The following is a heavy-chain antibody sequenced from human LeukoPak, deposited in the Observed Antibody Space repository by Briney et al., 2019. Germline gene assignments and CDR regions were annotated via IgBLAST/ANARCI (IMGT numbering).Heavy chain of an antibody. CDR1: GGSISSYY. CDR3: ARGTGRVRGWLDY. J-gene: IGHJ4*02. Sequence: PSETLSLTCTVSGGSISSYYWSWIRQPPGKGLEWIGYIYYSGSTNYNPSLKSRVTISVDTSKNQFSLKLSSVTAADTAVYYRARGTGRVRGWLDYWGQGTLVTVSS. CDR2: IYYSGST. V-gene: IGHV4-59*08. D-gene: IGHD6-19*01.